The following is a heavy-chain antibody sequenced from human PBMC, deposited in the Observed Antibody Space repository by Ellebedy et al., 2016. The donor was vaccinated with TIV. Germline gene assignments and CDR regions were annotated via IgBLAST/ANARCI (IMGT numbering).Heavy chain of an antibody. CDR3: AKDTVEDQYYYYYGMDV. V-gene: IGHV3-23*01. D-gene: IGHD4-23*01. CDR2: ISGSGANT. CDR1: GFTFSSYA. Sequence: GESLKISCAASGFTFSSYAMSWVRQAPGKGLEWVSSISGSGANTNHADSVKGRFTISRDNSKNTLYLQMNSLRAEDTAVYYCAKDTVEDQYYYYYGMDVWGQGTAVTVS. J-gene: IGHJ6*02.